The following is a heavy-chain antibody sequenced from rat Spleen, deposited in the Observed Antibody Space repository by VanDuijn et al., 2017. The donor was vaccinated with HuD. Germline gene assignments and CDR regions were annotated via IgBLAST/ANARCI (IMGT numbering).Heavy chain of an antibody. V-gene: IGHV5-19*01. D-gene: IGHD3-1*01. Sequence: EVQLVETGGGLVQPGRSLKLSCAASGFTFSNYGMAWVRQAPTKGLEWVASISPKGGSTHYRDSVKGRFTISRDNAKRTLYLQMDSLRSEDTATYYCATLTPLFAYWGQGTLVTVSS. CDR2: ISPKGGST. J-gene: IGHJ3*01. CDR1: GFTFSNYG. CDR3: ATLTPLFAY.